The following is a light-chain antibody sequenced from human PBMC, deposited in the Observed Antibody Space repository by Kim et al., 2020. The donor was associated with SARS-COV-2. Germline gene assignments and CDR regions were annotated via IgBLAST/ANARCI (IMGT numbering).Light chain of an antibody. CDR3: QSADSSDPFWV. Sequence: SYELTQPPSVSVSPGQTARITCSGDALPKQYAYWFQQKPGQAPVVVIYEDTERPTGIPERFSGSTSGTTVTLTISGVQAEDEADYYCQSADSSDPFWVFGGGTQLTVL. J-gene: IGLJ3*02. V-gene: IGLV3-25*03. CDR1: ALPKQY. CDR2: EDT.